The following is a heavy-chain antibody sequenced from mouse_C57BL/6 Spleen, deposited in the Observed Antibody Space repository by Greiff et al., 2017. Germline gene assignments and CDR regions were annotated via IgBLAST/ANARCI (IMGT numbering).Heavy chain of an antibody. CDR2: IYPRSGNT. V-gene: IGHV1-81*01. CDR3: ARRTPYDENWYFDV. J-gene: IGHJ1*03. D-gene: IGHD2-12*01. Sequence: QVQLKQSGAELARPGASVKLSCKASGYTFTSYGISWVKQRTGQGLEWIGEIYPRSGNTYYNEKFKGKATLTADKSSSTAYMELRSLTSEDSAVDFCARRTPYDENWYFDVWGTGATVTVSS. CDR1: GYTFTSYG.